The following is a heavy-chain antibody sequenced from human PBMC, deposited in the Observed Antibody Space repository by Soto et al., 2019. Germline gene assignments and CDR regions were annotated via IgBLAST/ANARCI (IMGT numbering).Heavy chain of an antibody. J-gene: IGHJ6*02. V-gene: IGHV5-51*01. CDR1: GYSFTNFW. CDR3: ARSGLDYYYGADV. Sequence: GESLKISCKASGYSFTNFWIGWVRQMPGKGLEWMGIIYPSDSDTRYSPSFQGQVTISADKSISTAYLQWSSLKASDTAMYYCARSGLDYYYGADVWGLGTTVTVSS. CDR2: IYPSDSDT. D-gene: IGHD1-26*01.